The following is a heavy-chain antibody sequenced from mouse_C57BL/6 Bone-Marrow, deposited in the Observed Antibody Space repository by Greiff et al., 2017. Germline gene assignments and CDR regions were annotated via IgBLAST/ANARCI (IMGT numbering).Heavy chain of an antibody. D-gene: IGHD2-3*01. CDR2: IDPEIGDT. V-gene: IGHV14-4*01. Sequence: EVKLQESGAELVRPGASVKLSCTASGFNIKDDYIHWVKQRPEQGLEWIGWIDPEIGDTEYASKFQGKATITSDTSSHTAYLQLSSLTSEDTAVYYCSSFDGNYFDFWGQGTPLTVAS. J-gene: IGHJ2*01. CDR1: GFNIKDDY. CDR3: SSFDGNYFDF.